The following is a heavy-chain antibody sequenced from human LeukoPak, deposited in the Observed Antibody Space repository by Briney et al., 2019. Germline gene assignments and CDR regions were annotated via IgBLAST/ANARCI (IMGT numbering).Heavy chain of an antibody. CDR1: GFTFSSYA. J-gene: IGHJ4*02. CDR2: ISYDGSNK. Sequence: PGGSLRLSCAASGFTFSSYAMHWVRQAPGKGLEWVAVISYDGSNKYYADSVKCRFTISRDNSNNTLYLQMNSLRAEDTAVYYCARDQASGSYYKDYFDYWGQGTLVTVSS. V-gene: IGHV3-30*04. D-gene: IGHD1-26*01. CDR3: ARDQASGSYYKDYFDY.